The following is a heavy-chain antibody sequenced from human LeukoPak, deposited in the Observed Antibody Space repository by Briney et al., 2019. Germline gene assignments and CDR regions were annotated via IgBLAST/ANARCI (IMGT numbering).Heavy chain of an antibody. J-gene: IGHJ5*02. D-gene: IGHD3-9*01. CDR2: IGAYNGNT. CDR3: ARDGGQSYDLLTGYYNNDWFDP. Sequence: ASVKVSCKASGYTFTSYGISWVRQAPGQGLEWMGWIGAYNGNTNYAQKLQGRVTMTTDTSTSTAYMELRNLRSDDTAVYYCARDGGQSYDLLTGYYNNDWFDPWGQGTLVTVSS. V-gene: IGHV1-18*01. CDR1: GYTFTSYG.